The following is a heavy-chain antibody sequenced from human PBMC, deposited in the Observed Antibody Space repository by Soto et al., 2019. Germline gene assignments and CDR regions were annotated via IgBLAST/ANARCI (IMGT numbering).Heavy chain of an antibody. CDR3: ARTPVVVVPAAMPTYFDY. V-gene: IGHV4-4*02. D-gene: IGHD2-2*01. CDR2: IYHSGST. CDR1: GGSISSSNW. Sequence: QVQLQESGPGLVKPSGTLSLTCAVSGGSISSSNWWSWVRQPPGKGLEWIGEIYHSGSTNYNPSLKSRVTISVDKSKNQFSLKLSSVTAADTAVYYCARTPVVVVPAAMPTYFDYWGQGTLVTVSS. J-gene: IGHJ4*02.